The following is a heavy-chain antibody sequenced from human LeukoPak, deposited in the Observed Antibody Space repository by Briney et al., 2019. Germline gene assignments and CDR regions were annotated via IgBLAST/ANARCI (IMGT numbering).Heavy chain of an antibody. D-gene: IGHD3-3*01. V-gene: IGHV3-30*18. CDR3: AKDQYDFWSGYSGSYFDY. J-gene: IGHJ4*02. CDR1: GFTFSSYG. Sequence: PGRSLRLSCAASGFTFSSYGMHWVRQAPGKGLEWVAVISYDGSNKYYADSVKGRFTISRDNSKNTLYLQVNSLRAEDTAVYYCAKDQYDFWSGYSGSYFDYWGQGTLVTVSS. CDR2: ISYDGSNK.